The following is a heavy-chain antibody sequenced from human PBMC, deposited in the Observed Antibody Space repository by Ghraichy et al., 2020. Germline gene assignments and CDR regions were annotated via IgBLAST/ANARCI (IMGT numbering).Heavy chain of an antibody. D-gene: IGHD6-6*01. J-gene: IGHJ4*02. CDR2: IIPIFGTA. V-gene: IGHV1-69*13. Sequence: SVKVSCKASGGTFSSYAISWVRQAPGQGLEWMGGIIPIFGTANYAQKFQGRVTITADESTSTAYMELSSLRSEDTAVYYCAGEDPRIAAIDYWGQGTLVTVSS. CDR1: GGTFSSYA. CDR3: AGEDPRIAAIDY.